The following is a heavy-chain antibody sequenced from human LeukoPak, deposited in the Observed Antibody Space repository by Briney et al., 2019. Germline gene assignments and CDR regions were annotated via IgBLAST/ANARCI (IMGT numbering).Heavy chain of an antibody. CDR2: ISGGGGST. V-gene: IGHV3-23*01. Sequence: PGGSLRLSCAASGFTFTSYAMTWVRQAPGKGLEWVSSISGGGGSTYYADSVKGRFTIFRDNSKNTLYLQMNSLRAEDTAVYYCASYRGGYWGRGTLVTVSS. CDR1: GFTFTSYA. CDR3: ASYRGGY. D-gene: IGHD3-10*01. J-gene: IGHJ4*02.